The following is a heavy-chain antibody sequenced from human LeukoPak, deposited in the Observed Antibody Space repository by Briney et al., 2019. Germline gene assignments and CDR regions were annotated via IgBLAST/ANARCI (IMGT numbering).Heavy chain of an antibody. Sequence: PSETLSLTCAVYGGSFSDYYWSWIRQPPGKGLEWIGEINHSGSTNYNPSLKSRVTISVDTSKNQFSLKLSSVTAADTAVYYCARRKDSSGYFGRMGWFDPWGQGTLVTVSS. CDR2: INHSGST. CDR1: GGSFSDYY. V-gene: IGHV4-34*01. J-gene: IGHJ5*02. D-gene: IGHD3-22*01. CDR3: ARRKDSSGYFGRMGWFDP.